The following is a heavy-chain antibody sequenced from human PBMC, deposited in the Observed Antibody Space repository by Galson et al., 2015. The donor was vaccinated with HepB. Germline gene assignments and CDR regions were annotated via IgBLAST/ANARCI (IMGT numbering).Heavy chain of an antibody. V-gene: IGHV4-34*01. CDR1: GGSFSGYY. CDR3: ARGVRGSYHKKARAYYFDY. J-gene: IGHJ4*02. D-gene: IGHD1-26*01. CDR2: INHSGST. Sequence: SETLSLTCAVYGGSFSGYYWSWIRQPPGKGLEWIGEINHSGSTNYNPSLKSRVTISVDTSKNQFSLKLSSVTAADTAVYYCARGVRGSYHKKARAYYFDYWGQGTLVTVSS.